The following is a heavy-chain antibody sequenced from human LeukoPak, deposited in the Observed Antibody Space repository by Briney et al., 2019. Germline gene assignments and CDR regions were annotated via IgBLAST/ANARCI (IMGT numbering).Heavy chain of an antibody. J-gene: IGHJ5*02. CDR2: INPDGTTT. V-gene: IGHV3-74*01. D-gene: IGHD3-3*01. CDR1: GFTFSTYW. Sequence: GGSLRLSCAASGFTFSTYWMHWVRQAPGKGLVWVSRINPDGTTTSYADSVKGRFTISRDNAKDTVYLQMNSLRAEDTAVYYCAKKVVLRFLEWSAGNNWFDPWGQGTLVTVSS. CDR3: AKKVVLRFLEWSAGNNWFDP.